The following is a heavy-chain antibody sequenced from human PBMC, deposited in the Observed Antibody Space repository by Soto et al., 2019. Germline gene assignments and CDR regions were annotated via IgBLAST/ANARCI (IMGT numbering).Heavy chain of an antibody. CDR1: GGTISSYY. CDR3: ARHVDGQWANY. Sequence: SETLSLTGTVSGGTISSYYWSWIRPLPGTGLEWIGYIYYSGSTDSNPSLNSRVTISVDTSKNQFSLTLRYVTAANTAVYYCARHVDGQWANYWGQGTLVIVSA. CDR2: IYYSGST. D-gene: IGHD1-26*01. J-gene: IGHJ4*02. V-gene: IGHV4-59*01.